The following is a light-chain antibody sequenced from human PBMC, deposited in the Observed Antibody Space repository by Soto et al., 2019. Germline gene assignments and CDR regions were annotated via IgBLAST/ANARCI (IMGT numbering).Light chain of an antibody. Sequence: EIVMTQSPATLSVSPGERATLSCRASQSVSSNLAWYQQKPGQAPRLLIYGASTRATGIPARFSSSVSGTEFTLTISSLQSEDFAVYYCQQYNNWPPWTFGQGTKVEIK. J-gene: IGKJ1*01. CDR3: QQYNNWPPWT. CDR1: QSVSSN. CDR2: GAS. V-gene: IGKV3-15*01.